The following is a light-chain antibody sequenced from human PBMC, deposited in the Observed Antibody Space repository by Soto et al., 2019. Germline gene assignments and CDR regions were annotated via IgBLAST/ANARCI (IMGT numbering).Light chain of an antibody. Sequence: DIQLTQSPYTLSACVGARVTITCLASQSINRWLAWYQQKPGKAPKLLIYEASSLESGVPSRFSGSASGTEFTLTISSLQPDDFGTFYCQQYNTYPLTFGGGTKVDIK. V-gene: IGKV1-5*03. CDR3: QQYNTYPLT. CDR2: EAS. J-gene: IGKJ4*01. CDR1: QSINRW.